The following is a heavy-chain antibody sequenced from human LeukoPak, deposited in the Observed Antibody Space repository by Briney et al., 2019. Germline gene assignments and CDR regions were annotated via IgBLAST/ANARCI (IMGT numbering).Heavy chain of an antibody. CDR3: ARQGALVGATGRFYDY. CDR2: IYHSGST. D-gene: IGHD1-26*01. V-gene: IGHV4-38-2*02. J-gene: IGHJ4*02. Sequence: SETLSLTCTVSGYSISSGYYWGWIRQPPGKGLEWIGSIYHSGSTYYNPSLKSRVTISMDKSKNQFSLILTSMTAADTAVYYCARQGALVGATGRFYDYWGQGTLVTVSS. CDR1: GYSISSGYY.